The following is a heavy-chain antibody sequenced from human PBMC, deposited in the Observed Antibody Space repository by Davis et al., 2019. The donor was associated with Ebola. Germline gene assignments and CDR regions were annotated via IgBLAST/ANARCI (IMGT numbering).Heavy chain of an antibody. CDR3: TKDFDYVNGY. V-gene: IGHV3-9*01. CDR1: GFTFNDYA. J-gene: IGHJ4*02. Sequence: GGSLRLSCAASGFTFNDYAMHWVRHGPGKGLEWVSGISWNSGSIGYADSVKGRFTTSRDNAKNSLYLQMNSLRAEDTAVYYCTKDFDYVNGYWGQGTLVTVSS. D-gene: IGHD4-17*01. CDR2: ISWNSGSI.